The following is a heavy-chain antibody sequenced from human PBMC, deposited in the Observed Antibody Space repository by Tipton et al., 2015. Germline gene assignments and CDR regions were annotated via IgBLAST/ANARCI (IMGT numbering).Heavy chain of an antibody. Sequence: TLSLTCAVSGGSISHYYWSWIRQPPGKGLEWFGHIYYSGYTKYSPSLQSRVTISVDTSKNQFSLKLSSVTAADTAVYYCAREVWYNDSTGYDYWGQGTLVTVSS. CDR1: GGSISHYY. CDR3: AREVWYNDSTGYDY. J-gene: IGHJ4*02. V-gene: IGHV4-59*12. CDR2: IYYSGYT. D-gene: IGHD3-22*01.